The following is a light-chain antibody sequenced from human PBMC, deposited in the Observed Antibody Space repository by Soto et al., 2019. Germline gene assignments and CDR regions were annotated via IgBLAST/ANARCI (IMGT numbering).Light chain of an antibody. CDR1: SSVVGGYNY. CDR2: DVT. V-gene: IGLV2-14*03. Sequence: QYALTQPASVSGSPGQSITISCTGASSVVGGYNYVSWYQHHPGKAPKLMISDVTNRPSGVSHRFSGSKSGNTASLTISGLQAEDEADYYCTSFTGTGTPRVFGGGTKLTVL. J-gene: IGLJ2*01. CDR3: TSFTGTGTPRV.